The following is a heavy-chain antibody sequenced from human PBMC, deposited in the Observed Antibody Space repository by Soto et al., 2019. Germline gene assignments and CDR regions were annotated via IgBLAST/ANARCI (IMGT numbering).Heavy chain of an antibody. V-gene: IGHV4-39*01. CDR1: GGTINSTSYY. J-gene: IGHJ4*02. Sequence: QLQLQESGPGLVKPSETLSLTCTVSGGTINSTSYYWGWIRQPPGKGLEWIGSIYYSGSTYYNPSLKSRDTISVDTSKNKFSLKLSSVTAADTAVYYGARLTLTLIAVWGQGTLVTVSS. CDR3: ARLTLTLIAV. CDR2: IYYSGST. D-gene: IGHD2-21*02.